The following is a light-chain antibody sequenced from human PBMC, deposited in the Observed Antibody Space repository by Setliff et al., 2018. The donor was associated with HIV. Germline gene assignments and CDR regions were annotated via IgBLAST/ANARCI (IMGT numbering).Light chain of an antibody. Sequence: QSVLTQPPSVSADPGQQVTISCSGISSSIAHFYISWYQQLPGSAPKLLTYDNNKRPSGTPDRFSASRSGTSATLGITGLQTADEADYYCGTWDTSLTAAVFGGGTQLTVL. J-gene: IGLJ2*01. CDR2: DNN. CDR1: SSSIAHFY. V-gene: IGLV1-51*01. CDR3: GTWDTSLTAAV.